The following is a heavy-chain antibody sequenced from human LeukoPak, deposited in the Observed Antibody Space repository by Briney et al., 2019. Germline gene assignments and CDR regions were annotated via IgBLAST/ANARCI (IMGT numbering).Heavy chain of an antibody. CDR3: TTDGSLHAYYYYMDV. D-gene: IGHD1-26*01. CDR2: IKSKTDGGTT. J-gene: IGHJ6*03. Sequence: GGSLRLSCAASGFTFSNAWMSWVRQAPGKGLEWVGRIKSKTDGGTTDYAAPVKGRFTISRDDSKNTLYLQMNSLKTEDTAVYYCTTDGSLHAYYYYMDVWGKGTTVTVSS. V-gene: IGHV3-15*01. CDR1: GFTFSNAW.